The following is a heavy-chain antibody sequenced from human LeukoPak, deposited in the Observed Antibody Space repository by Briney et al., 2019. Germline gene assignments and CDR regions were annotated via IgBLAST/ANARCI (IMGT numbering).Heavy chain of an antibody. Sequence: PGGSLRLSCAASGFTLSSNYMIWVRQAPGKGLEWVSVLYSDGTTYYADSVKGRFIISRDNSRNTLSLQMHSLSAEDTAVYYCAGREINGYYLPWGQGTLVSVSS. CDR2: LYSDGTT. V-gene: IGHV3-53*01. J-gene: IGHJ5*02. CDR1: GFTLSSNY. D-gene: IGHD3-22*01. CDR3: AGREINGYYLP.